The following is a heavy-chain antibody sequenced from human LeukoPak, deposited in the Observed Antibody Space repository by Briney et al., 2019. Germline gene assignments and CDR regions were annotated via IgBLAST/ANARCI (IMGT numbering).Heavy chain of an antibody. Sequence: ASVKVSCKASGYTFSNYGISWVRQAPGQGLEWMGRIIPILGIANYAQKFQGRVTITADKSTSTAYMELSSLRSEDTAVYYCARAAYYDSSGYYSLEVFDIWGQGTMVTVSS. V-gene: IGHV1-69*04. CDR3: ARAAYYDSSGYYSLEVFDI. D-gene: IGHD3-22*01. CDR1: GYTFSNYG. CDR2: IIPILGIA. J-gene: IGHJ3*02.